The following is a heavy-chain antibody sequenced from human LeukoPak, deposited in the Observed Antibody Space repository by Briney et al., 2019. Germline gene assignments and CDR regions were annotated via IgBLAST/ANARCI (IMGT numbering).Heavy chain of an antibody. CDR2: IIPILGIA. CDR3: AREVSSGSYYSLIAIDY. J-gene: IGHJ4*02. D-gene: IGHD1-26*01. Sequence: ASVKASCKASGGTFSSYAISWVRQAPGQGLEWMGRIIPILGIANYAQKFQGRVTITADKSTSTAYMELSSLRSEDTAVYYCAREVSSGSYYSLIAIDYWGQGTLVTVSS. CDR1: GGTFSSYA. V-gene: IGHV1-69*04.